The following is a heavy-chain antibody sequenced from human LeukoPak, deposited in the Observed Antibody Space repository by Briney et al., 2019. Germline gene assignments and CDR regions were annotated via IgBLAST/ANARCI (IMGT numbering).Heavy chain of an antibody. V-gene: IGHV3-30*18. CDR1: GFTFSSYG. CDR3: AKEEGPRYCSGGSCPLVDY. CDR2: ISYDGSNK. D-gene: IGHD2-15*01. J-gene: IGHJ4*02. Sequence: GGSLRLSCAASGFTFSSYGMHWVRQAPGKGLEWVAVISYDGSNKYYADSVKGRFTISRDNSKNTLYLQMNSLRAEDTAVYYCAKEEGPRYCSGGSCPLVDYWGQGTLVTVSS.